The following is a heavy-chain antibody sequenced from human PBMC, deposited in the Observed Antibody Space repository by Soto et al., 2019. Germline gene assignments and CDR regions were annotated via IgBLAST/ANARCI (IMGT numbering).Heavy chain of an antibody. CDR1: GFTFSSYS. CDR2: ISSSSSYI. Sequence: GGSLRLSCAASGFTFSSYSMNWVRQAPGKGLEWVSSISSSSSYIYYADSVKGRFTISRDNAKNSLYLQMNSLRAEDTAVYYCAREGYSSSQTYYYYGMDVWGQGTTVTVSS. D-gene: IGHD6-13*01. CDR3: AREGYSSSQTYYYYGMDV. J-gene: IGHJ6*02. V-gene: IGHV3-21*01.